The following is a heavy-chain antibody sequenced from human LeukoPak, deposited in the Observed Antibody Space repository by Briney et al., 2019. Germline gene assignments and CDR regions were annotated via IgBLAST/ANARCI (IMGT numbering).Heavy chain of an antibody. CDR2: ISSSSSYI. V-gene: IGHV3-21*04. D-gene: IGHD3-10*01. Sequence: GGSLRLSCAASGFTSSSYSMNWVRQAPGKGLEWVSSISSSSSYIYYADSVKGRFTISRDNAKNSLYLQMNSLRAEDTAIYYCAKDYGSGSYSYYYYYMDVWGKGTTVTVSS. J-gene: IGHJ6*03. CDR3: AKDYGSGSYSYYYYYMDV. CDR1: GFTSSSYS.